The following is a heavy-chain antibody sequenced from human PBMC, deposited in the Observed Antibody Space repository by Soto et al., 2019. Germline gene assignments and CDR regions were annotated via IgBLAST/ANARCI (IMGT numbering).Heavy chain of an antibody. D-gene: IGHD1-26*01. V-gene: IGHV1-18*01. CDR2: ISTFNGKT. CDR1: GYTFTSHG. CDR3: ARLLTEGATFREDAFDL. J-gene: IGHJ3*01. Sequence: QVQQVQSGGEVKRPGASLKVSCKTSGYTFTSHGISWVRQAPGQGLEWMGWISTFNGKTDYAQKFQGRVTMTADTLTSTVYMEVKSLRSDDTAVYYCARLLTEGATFREDAFDLWGQGTRVTVSS.